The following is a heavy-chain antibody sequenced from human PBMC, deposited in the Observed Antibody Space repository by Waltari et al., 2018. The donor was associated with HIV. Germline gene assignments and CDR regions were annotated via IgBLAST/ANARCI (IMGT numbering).Heavy chain of an antibody. D-gene: IGHD2-2*01. V-gene: IGHV4-59*08. Sequence: QVQLQESGPGLVKPSETLSLTCTVSGGSISSYYWSWIRQPPGKGLEWIGYIYYSGSTNYNPSLKSRVTISVDTSKNQFSLKLSSVTAADTAVYYCAGSSTKRNFFLMDVWGQGTTVTVSS. CDR2: IYYSGST. CDR1: GGSISSYY. CDR3: AGSSTKRNFFLMDV. J-gene: IGHJ6*02.